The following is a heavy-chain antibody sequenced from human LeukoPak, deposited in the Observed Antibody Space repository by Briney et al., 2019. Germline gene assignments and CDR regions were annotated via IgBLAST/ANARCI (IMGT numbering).Heavy chain of an antibody. Sequence: ASVKVSCKASGYTFTSYGISWVRQAPGQGLEWMGWISAYNGNTNYAQKLQGRVTMTTDTSTSTAYMELRSLRSDDTAVYYCARGRIVATIRGTATDAFDIWGQGTMVTVSS. J-gene: IGHJ3*02. CDR2: ISAYNGNT. CDR3: ARGRIVATIRGTATDAFDI. V-gene: IGHV1-18*01. CDR1: GYTFTSYG. D-gene: IGHD5-12*01.